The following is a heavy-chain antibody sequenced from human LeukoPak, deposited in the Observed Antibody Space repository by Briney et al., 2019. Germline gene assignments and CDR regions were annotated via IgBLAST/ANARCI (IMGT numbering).Heavy chain of an antibody. Sequence: SETLSLTCAVYGGSFSGYYWSWIRQPPGKGLEWIGEINHSGSTNYNPSLKSRVTISVDTSKNQFSLKLSSVTAADTAVYYCATGAPGIAARPYYFDYWGQGTLVTVSS. CDR2: INHSGST. J-gene: IGHJ4*02. CDR3: ATGAPGIAARPYYFDY. CDR1: GGSFSGYY. D-gene: IGHD6-6*01. V-gene: IGHV4-34*01.